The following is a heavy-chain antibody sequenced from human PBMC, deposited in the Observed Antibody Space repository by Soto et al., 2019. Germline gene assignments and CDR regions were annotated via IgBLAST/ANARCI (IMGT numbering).Heavy chain of an antibody. CDR2: MYHNGNT. CDR1: GGSVSNTYC. Sequence: QVQLQESGPGLVKPSGTLSLTCAVSGGSVSNTYCWSWVRQPPGKGLEWIGEMYHNGNTNYNPSLKSRVTMSVDKSKNHFSLKLTSVTAADTAVYYCTRWQPADWYFDLWGRGTLVSVSS. V-gene: IGHV4-4*02. CDR3: TRWQPADWYFDL. J-gene: IGHJ2*01. D-gene: IGHD6-13*01.